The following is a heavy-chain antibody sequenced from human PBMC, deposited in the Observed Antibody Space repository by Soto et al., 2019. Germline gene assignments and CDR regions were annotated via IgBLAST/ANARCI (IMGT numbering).Heavy chain of an antibody. CDR1: GFTFSSYG. J-gene: IGHJ6*02. CDR3: AKDSRSVGFTIFLLVSPPPSCCIDF. CDR2: ISYDGTNK. Sequence: GGSLRLSCAASGFTFSSYGMHWVRQAPGKGLEWVAVISYDGTNKYYADSVKGRFTISRDNSKNTLYLQMNSLRAEDTAVYYCAKDSRSVGFTIFLLVSPPPSCCIDFWGQGTTVTVSS. D-gene: IGHD3-9*01. V-gene: IGHV3-30*18.